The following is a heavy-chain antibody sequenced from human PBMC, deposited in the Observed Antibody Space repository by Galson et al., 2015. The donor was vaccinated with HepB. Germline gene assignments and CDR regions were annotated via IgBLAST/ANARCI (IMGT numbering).Heavy chain of an antibody. V-gene: IGHV3-7*03. CDR1: GFTFSSYW. CDR3: ARVVEPGIAAAGDYYYYYMDV. CDR2: INQDGSEK. Sequence: SLRLSCAASGFTFSSYWMSWVRQAPGKGLEWVANINQDGSEKYYVDSVKGRFTISRDNAKNSLYLQMNSLRAEDTAVYYCARVVEPGIAAAGDYYYYYMDVWGKGTTVTVSS. D-gene: IGHD6-13*01. J-gene: IGHJ6*03.